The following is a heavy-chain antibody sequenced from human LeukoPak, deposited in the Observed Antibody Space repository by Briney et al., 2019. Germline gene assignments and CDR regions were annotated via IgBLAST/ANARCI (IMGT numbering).Heavy chain of an antibody. CDR2: ISGSGGST. Sequence: GGSLRLSCAASGFTFSSYAMSWVRQAPGKGLEWVSAISGSGGSTYYADSVKGRFTISRDNSKNTLYLQMNSLRAEDTAVYYCAKRQGLPGERLLNYFDYWGQGTLVTVSS. J-gene: IGHJ4*02. D-gene: IGHD3-3*01. V-gene: IGHV3-23*01. CDR1: GFTFSSYA. CDR3: AKRQGLPGERLLNYFDY.